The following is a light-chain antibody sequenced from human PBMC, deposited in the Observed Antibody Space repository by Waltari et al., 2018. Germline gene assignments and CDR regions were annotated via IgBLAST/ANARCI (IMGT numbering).Light chain of an antibody. CDR3: QKFDRSPLT. CDR2: AAS. Sequence: DIQMTQSPSSLSASVGDRVTITCRASHYINNYLAWYQQKPGKVPVLVIYAASTPSSGVPSRFSGSGFGRDFTLTISSLQPEDVATYYCQKFDRSPLTFGGGTKVEI. V-gene: IGKV1-27*01. J-gene: IGKJ4*01. CDR1: HYINNY.